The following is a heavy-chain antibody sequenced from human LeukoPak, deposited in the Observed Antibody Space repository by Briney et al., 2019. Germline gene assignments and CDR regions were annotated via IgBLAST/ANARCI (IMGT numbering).Heavy chain of an antibody. V-gene: IGHV3-72*01. Sequence: GGSLRLSCAASGFTFTDHYMDWVRQAPGKGLEWVGRSRDKTNSYTTEYAASVKGGFTLSGDESKNSLYLQMNSLKTEDTAVYYCGIVVIYSGSYQVDYWGQGTLVTVSS. J-gene: IGHJ4*02. CDR2: SRDKTNSYTT. CDR1: GFTFTDHY. D-gene: IGHD1-26*01. CDR3: GIVVIYSGSYQVDY.